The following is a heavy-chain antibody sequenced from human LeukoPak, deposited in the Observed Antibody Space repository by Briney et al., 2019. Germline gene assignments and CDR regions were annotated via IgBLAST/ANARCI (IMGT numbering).Heavy chain of an antibody. Sequence: GGSLRLSCGVSGFTFRDAWMTWVRQAPGEGLEWVANMNQDGSERYYLDSVKGRFTISRDNAKNSLYLQMNSLRAEDTAVYYCARGHYGMDVWGQGTTVTVSS. CDR2: MNQDGSER. V-gene: IGHV3-7*03. CDR3: ARGHYGMDV. J-gene: IGHJ6*02. CDR1: GFTFRDAW.